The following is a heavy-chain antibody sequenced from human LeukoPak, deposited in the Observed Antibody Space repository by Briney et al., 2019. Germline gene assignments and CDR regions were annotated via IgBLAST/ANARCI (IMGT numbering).Heavy chain of an antibody. CDR3: ARRPSWSAYLDY. CDR2: IYYSGST. CDR1: Y. D-gene: IGHD6-13*01. J-gene: IGHJ4*02. Sequence: YXSWIRQPPGKGLEWIGYIYYSGSTNYNPSLKSRVTISVDTSKNQFSLKLSSVTAADTAVYYCARRPSWSAYLDYWGQGTLVTVSS. V-gene: IGHV4-59*08.